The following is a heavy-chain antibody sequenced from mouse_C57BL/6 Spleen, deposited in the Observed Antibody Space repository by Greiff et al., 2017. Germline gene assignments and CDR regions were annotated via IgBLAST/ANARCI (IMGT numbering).Heavy chain of an antibody. J-gene: IGHJ3*01. Sequence: EVKLVESGGGLVKPGASLKLSCATSGFTFSDYGMHWVRQAPEQGLEWVAYISSGSSTIYYADTVKGRFTLARDNARNTLFLQMTSLRSEATDMYYCARGYYGSSLSWFAYWGQGTLVTVSA. V-gene: IGHV5-17*01. CDR2: ISSGSSTI. CDR3: ARGYYGSSLSWFAY. D-gene: IGHD1-1*01. CDR1: GFTFSDYG.